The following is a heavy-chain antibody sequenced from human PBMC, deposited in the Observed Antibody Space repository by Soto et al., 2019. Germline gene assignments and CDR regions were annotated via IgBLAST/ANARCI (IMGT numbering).Heavy chain of an antibody. CDR1: GFSLSTSGVG. CDR3: AHSVDIVATIINWFDP. V-gene: IGHV2-5*02. CDR2: IYWDDDK. Sequence: SGPTLVNPTQTLTLTCTFSGFSLSTSGVGVGWIRQPPGKALEWLALIYWDDDKRYSPSLKSRLTITKDTSKNQVVLTMTNMDPVDTATYYCAHSVDIVATIINWFDPWGQGTLVTVSS. D-gene: IGHD5-12*01. J-gene: IGHJ5*02.